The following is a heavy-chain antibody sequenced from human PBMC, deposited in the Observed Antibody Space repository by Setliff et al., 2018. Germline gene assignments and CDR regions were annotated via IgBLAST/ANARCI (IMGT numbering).Heavy chain of an antibody. V-gene: IGHV3-7*03. J-gene: IGHJ3*01. D-gene: IGHD2-21*01. CDR3: TRGSHCGGDCF. CDR1: GFTLRSYW. Sequence: GGSLRLSCAASGFTLRSYWMSWVRQAPGKGLEWVANIKEDGSETYYGGSVKGRFTISRDNAKNSLYLQMNSLRAEDTAVCYCTRGSHCGGDCFGGQGTMVTVSS. CDR2: IKEDGSET.